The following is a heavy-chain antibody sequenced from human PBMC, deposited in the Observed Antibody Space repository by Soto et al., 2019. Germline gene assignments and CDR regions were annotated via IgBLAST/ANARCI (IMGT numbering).Heavy chain of an antibody. CDR3: ARGEAYSNYQAR. CDR1: GGSLSNYY. Sequence: QVQLQQWGAGLLKPSETLSLACAVSGGSLSNYYWSWIRQPPGKGLEWVGEIHHTGRTNYNPSLESRVTMSLDTSNTSKYPLSLRMTSVTAADTAVYYCARGEAYSNYQARWGQGTLVSVSS. CDR2: IHHTGRT. D-gene: IGHD4-4*01. J-gene: IGHJ4*02. V-gene: IGHV4-34*01.